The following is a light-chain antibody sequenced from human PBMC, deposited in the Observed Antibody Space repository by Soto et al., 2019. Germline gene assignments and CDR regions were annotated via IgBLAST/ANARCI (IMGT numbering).Light chain of an antibody. CDR3: QQYTNWPLI. CDR2: GAS. V-gene: IGKV3-15*01. Sequence: EIVLTLSPCTLSLSPGERATLSCRASQSVSSNYSAWYQQKPGQSPRLLIYGASTRATGIPARFSGSGSGTEFTLTISSLQSADFAVYYCQQYTNWPLIFGQGTRLEIK. J-gene: IGKJ5*01. CDR1: QSVSSN.